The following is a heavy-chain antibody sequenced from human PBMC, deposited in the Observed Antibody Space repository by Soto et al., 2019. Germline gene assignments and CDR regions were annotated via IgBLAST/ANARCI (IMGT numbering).Heavy chain of an antibody. V-gene: IGHV1-69*12. Sequence: QVQLVQSGAEVKKPGSSVKVSCKASGGTFSSYAISWVRQAPGQGLEWMGGIIPIFGTANYAQKFQGRVTITADESTSTAYMERSSLRSEDTAVYYCASSLSGAAAGTGWFDPWGQGTLVTVSS. CDR1: GGTFSSYA. J-gene: IGHJ5*02. CDR3: ASSLSGAAAGTGWFDP. D-gene: IGHD6-13*01. CDR2: IIPIFGTA.